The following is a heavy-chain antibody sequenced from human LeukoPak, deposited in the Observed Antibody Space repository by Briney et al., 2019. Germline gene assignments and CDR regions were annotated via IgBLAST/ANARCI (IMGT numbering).Heavy chain of an antibody. CDR2: MNPNSGNT. D-gene: IGHD3-10*01. CDR3: ARTLYYYGSGSYYDAFDI. J-gene: IGHJ3*02. Sequence: ASVKVSCKASGYTFTSYDINWVRQATGQGLEWMGWMNPNSGNTGYAQKFQGRVTMTRNTSISTAYMELSSLRSEDTAVYYCARTLYYYGSGSYYDAFDIWGQGTMVTVSS. CDR1: GYTFTSYD. V-gene: IGHV1-8*01.